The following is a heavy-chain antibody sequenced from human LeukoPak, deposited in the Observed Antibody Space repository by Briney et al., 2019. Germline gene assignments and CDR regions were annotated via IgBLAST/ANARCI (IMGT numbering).Heavy chain of an antibody. CDR1: GFTFSSYS. J-gene: IGHJ4*02. CDR2: ISSSSSYI. CDR3: ARDSLVGATRVATEDY. D-gene: IGHD1-26*01. Sequence: GGSLRLSCAASGFTFSSYSMNWVRQAPGKGLEWVSSISSSSSYIYYADSVKGRFTISRDNAKNSLYLQMNSLRAEDTAVYYCARDSLVGATRVATEDYWGQGTLVTVSS. V-gene: IGHV3-21*01.